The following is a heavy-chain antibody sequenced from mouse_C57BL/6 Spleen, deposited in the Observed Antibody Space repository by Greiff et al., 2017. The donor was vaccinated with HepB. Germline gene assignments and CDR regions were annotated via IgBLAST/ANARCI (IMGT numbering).Heavy chain of an antibody. CDR1: GYAFTNYL. Sequence: VKLMESGAELVRPGTSVKVSCKASGYAFTNYLIEWVKQRPGQGLEWIGVINPGSGGTNYNEKFKGKATLTADKSSSTAYMQLSSLTSEDSAVYFCARPDYDYDEAMDYWGQGTSVTVSS. CDR2: INPGSGGT. J-gene: IGHJ4*01. V-gene: IGHV1-54*01. CDR3: ARPDYDYDEAMDY. D-gene: IGHD2-4*01.